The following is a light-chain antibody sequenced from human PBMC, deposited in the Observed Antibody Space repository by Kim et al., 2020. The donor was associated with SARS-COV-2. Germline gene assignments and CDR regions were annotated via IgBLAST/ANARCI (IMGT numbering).Light chain of an antibody. CDR2: LGS. CDR3: MQALHTPYT. Sequence: DIVMTQSPLSLPVTPGEPASISCRSSQSLLHSNGYNYLDWYLQKPGQSPQLLIYLGSNRAGVSDRFSGSGSGTDFTLTISRVEAEDVGVYYCMQALHTPYTFGQGTKLE. V-gene: IGKV2-28*01. CDR1: QSLLHSNGYNY. J-gene: IGKJ2*01.